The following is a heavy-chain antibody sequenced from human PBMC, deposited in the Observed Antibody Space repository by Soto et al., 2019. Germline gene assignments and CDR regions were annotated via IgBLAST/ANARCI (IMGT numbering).Heavy chain of an antibody. D-gene: IGHD3-10*01. Sequence: QVQLQESGPGLVKPSQTLSLTCTVSGDSISRGGYYWNWIRQHPRKGLEWIGYIYHSGSTNYNPSLKSRVTISVDTCMNQLSLELSSVTAADTAIYYCARDGAGAYGLGWFDPWGQGVLVTVSS. CDR1: GDSISRGGYY. J-gene: IGHJ5*02. V-gene: IGHV4-31*03. CDR3: ARDGAGAYGLGWFDP. CDR2: IYHSGST.